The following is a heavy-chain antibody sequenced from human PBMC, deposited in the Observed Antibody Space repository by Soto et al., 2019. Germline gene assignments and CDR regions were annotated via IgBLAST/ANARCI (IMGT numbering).Heavy chain of an antibody. J-gene: IGHJ6*02. CDR3: AREDDYGYRYINYGLDV. CDR2: ISFDGTKK. Sequence: GGSLRLSCAASGFTFNIYALHWVRQAPGKGLEWVAVISFDGTKKYYSDSVKGRFTISRGNLKNTLYLQMNNLRVEYAALYFCAREDDYGYRYINYGLDVWGQGTTVTVSS. V-gene: IGHV3-30-3*01. D-gene: IGHD4-17*01. CDR1: GFTFNIYA.